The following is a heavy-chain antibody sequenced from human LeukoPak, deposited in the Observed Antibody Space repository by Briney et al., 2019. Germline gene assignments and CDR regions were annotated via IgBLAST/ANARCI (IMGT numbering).Heavy chain of an antibody. CDR3: AGGPLGSDLYYFDY. CDR1: GFTFSSYS. CDR2: ISSSSSTI. J-gene: IGHJ4*02. D-gene: IGHD3-16*01. Sequence: GGSLRLTCAASGFTFSSYSMNWVRQAPGKGLEWVSYISSSSSTIYYADSVKGRFTISRDNAKNSLYLQMNSLRDEDTAVYYCAGGPLGSDLYYFDYWGQGTLVTVSS. V-gene: IGHV3-48*02.